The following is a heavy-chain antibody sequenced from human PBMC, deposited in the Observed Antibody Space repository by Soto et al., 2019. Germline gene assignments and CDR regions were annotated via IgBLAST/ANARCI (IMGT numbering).Heavy chain of an antibody. CDR3: ASSNSHSWNHLYFDL. V-gene: IGHV5-51*03. CDR1: GYTFTDYW. Sequence: EVQLVQSGAEVKKPGESLRVSCTASGYTFTDYWIAWVRQIPGKGLEYMGIIYPGDSDTRYSASFQGQVTISADKSVSTAYVHWSSLKASDTATYYCASSNSHSWNHLYFDLWGRGTVVAVSS. CDR2: IYPGDSDT. J-gene: IGHJ2*01. D-gene: IGHD1-20*01.